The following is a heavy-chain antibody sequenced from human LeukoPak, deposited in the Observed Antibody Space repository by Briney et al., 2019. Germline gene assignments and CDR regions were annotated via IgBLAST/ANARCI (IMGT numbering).Heavy chain of an antibody. CDR1: GFTFSSYG. D-gene: IGHD6-19*01. CDR2: IRYDGSNK. V-gene: IGHV3-30*02. J-gene: IGHJ4*02. Sequence: GGSLRLSCAASGFTFSSYGMHWVRQAPGKGLEWVAFIRYDGSNKYYADSVKGRFTISRDNSKNTLYLQMNSLRAEDTAGYYCAKDLGQWLAQYYFDYWGQGTLVTVSS. CDR3: AKDLGQWLAQYYFDY.